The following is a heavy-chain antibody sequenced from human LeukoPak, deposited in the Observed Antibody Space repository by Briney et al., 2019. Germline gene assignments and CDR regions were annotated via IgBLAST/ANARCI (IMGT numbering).Heavy chain of an antibody. CDR1: GFTFSSYD. V-gene: IGHV3-33*06. CDR3: AKQFAPGSLASFDY. J-gene: IGHJ4*02. Sequence: GGSLRLSCAASGFTFSSYDMHWVRQAPGKGLEWVAVIWYDGSNKYYADPVKGRFTISRDNSKNTLYLQMNSLRAEDTAVYYCAKQFAPGSLASFDYWGQGTLVTVSS. D-gene: IGHD3-3*02. CDR2: IWYDGSNK.